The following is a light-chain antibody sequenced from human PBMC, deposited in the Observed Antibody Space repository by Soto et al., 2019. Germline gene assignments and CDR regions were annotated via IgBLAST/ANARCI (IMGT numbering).Light chain of an antibody. CDR2: GAS. V-gene: IGKV1-17*02. CDR3: LQHTYIWS. J-gene: IGKJ1*01. CDR1: QGIRKY. Sequence: DIQMTQSPSSLSASVGDRVTITCRASQGIRKYLAWYQQKPGKAPKRLIFGASNLESGVPSRFSGTGSGTEFILTITNLQPDDFATYYCLQHTYIWSFGQGTKVDI.